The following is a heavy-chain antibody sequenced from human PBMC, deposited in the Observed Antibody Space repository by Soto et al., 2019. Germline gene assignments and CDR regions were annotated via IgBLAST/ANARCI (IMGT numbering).Heavy chain of an antibody. V-gene: IGHV5-51*01. J-gene: IGHJ3*02. CDR2: IYPGNSDT. D-gene: IGHD3-10*01. Sequence: GESLKISCKGSGYTFTRYWIGCVRQMPGKGLEWMGIIYPGNSDTRYSPSFQGRVTISADKSISTAYLQWSSLKASDTAMYYCARHSLGYYGSGSCTYDIWGQGTRVTVSS. CDR3: ARHSLGYYGSGSCTYDI. CDR1: GYTFTRYW.